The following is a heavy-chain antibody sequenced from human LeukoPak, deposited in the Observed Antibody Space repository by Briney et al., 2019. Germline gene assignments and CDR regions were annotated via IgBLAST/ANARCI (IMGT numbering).Heavy chain of an antibody. CDR1: GGSISSYY. V-gene: IGHV4-59*08. Sequence: SETLSLTCTVSGGSISSYYWSWIRQPPGKGLEWIGYIYYSGSTNYNPSLKSRVTLSVDTSKNQFSLKLSSVTAADTAVYYCAKGSYCSGGSCNWVDNWGQGTLVTVSS. D-gene: IGHD2-15*01. CDR3: AKGSYCSGGSCNWVDN. J-gene: IGHJ4*02. CDR2: IYYSGST.